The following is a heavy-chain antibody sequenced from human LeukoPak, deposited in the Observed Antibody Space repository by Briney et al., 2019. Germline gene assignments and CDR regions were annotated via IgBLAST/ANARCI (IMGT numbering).Heavy chain of an antibody. J-gene: IGHJ4*02. Sequence: SETLSLTCTVSGGSVNSGSFYWSWIRQPPGKGLEWIGYIYYSGSTNYNPSLKSRATISVDTSKNQFSLKLSSVTAADTAVYYCARGAYDFWSGYYRNTRYYFDYWGQGTLVTVSS. CDR3: ARGAYDFWSGYYRNTRYYFDY. CDR2: IYYSGST. V-gene: IGHV4-61*01. CDR1: GGSVNSGSFY. D-gene: IGHD3-3*01.